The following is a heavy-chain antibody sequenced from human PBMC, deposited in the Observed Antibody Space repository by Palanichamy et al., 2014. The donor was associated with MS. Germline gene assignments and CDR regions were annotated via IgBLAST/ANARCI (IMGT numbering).Heavy chain of an antibody. J-gene: IGHJ2*01. CDR2: MNPNSGNT. CDR3: ARGNSPNWHFDL. D-gene: IGHD5-24*01. V-gene: IGHV1-8*01. CDR1: GYTFSRYTFASYD. Sequence: QVQLAQSGAEVKKPGASVKVSCKASGYTFSRYTFASYDIHWVRQATGQGLEWMGWMNPNSGNTGYAQKFQGRVTMTRNTSIETAYMELSSLKSEDTAMYYCARGNSPNWHFDLWGRGTL.